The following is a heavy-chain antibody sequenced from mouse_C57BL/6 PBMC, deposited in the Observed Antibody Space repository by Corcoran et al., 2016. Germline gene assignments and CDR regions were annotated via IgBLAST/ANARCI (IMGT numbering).Heavy chain of an antibody. V-gene: IGHV1-80*01. CDR1: GYAFSSYW. J-gene: IGHJ1*03. D-gene: IGHD4-1*01. CDR2: IYPGDGDT. Sequence: QVQLQQSGAELVKPGASVKISCKASGYAFSSYWMNWVKQRPGKGLEWIGQIYPGDGDTNYNGKFKGKATLTADKSSSTAYMQVSSLTSEDSVVYFWARKLGRKYWYFDVWGTGTTVTVSS. CDR3: ARKLGRKYWYFDV.